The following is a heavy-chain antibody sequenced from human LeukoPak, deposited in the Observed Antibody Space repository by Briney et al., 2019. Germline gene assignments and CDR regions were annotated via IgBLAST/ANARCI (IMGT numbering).Heavy chain of an antibody. CDR2: ILYDGTNK. J-gene: IGHJ4*02. D-gene: IGHD1-1*01. Sequence: GRSLRLSCAASGFTFSIYAMHWVRQAPGKGLEWVAVILYDGTNKYSADSVKGRFTISRDNSKNTLYLQMNSLRAEDTAVYYCARDGIYNWNDYWGQGTLVTVSS. CDR3: ARDGIYNWNDY. CDR1: GFTFSIYA. V-gene: IGHV3-30-3*01.